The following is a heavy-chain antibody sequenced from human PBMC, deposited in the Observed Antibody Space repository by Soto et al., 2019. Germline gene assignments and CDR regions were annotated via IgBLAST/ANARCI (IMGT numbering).Heavy chain of an antibody. CDR1: GGSISSFY. CDR3: ARSPSTSSIGSFDI. D-gene: IGHD6-6*01. Sequence: SETLSLTCTVSGGSISSFYWNWIRQSAGKGLEWIGRIYLGGTTTYNPSLQSRVTMSVDTSKNQFSLKLSSLTAADTAIYYCARSPSTSSIGSFDIWGQGTMVTVSS. V-gene: IGHV4-4*07. CDR2: IYLGGTT. J-gene: IGHJ3*02.